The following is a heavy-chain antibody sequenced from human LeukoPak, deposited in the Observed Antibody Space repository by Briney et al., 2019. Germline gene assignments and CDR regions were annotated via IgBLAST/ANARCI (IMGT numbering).Heavy chain of an antibody. CDR3: VRVVTVSNTDPAFDI. CDR1: GFTFSSYA. D-gene: IGHD2-21*02. Sequence: PGGSLRLSCAASGFTFSSYAMSWVRQAPGKGLEWVSAISGSGGSTYYADSVKGRFTISRDNSKNTLYLQMNNLRAEDTAVYYCVRVVTVSNTDPAFDIWGQGTLVTVSS. J-gene: IGHJ3*02. V-gene: IGHV3-23*01. CDR2: ISGSGGST.